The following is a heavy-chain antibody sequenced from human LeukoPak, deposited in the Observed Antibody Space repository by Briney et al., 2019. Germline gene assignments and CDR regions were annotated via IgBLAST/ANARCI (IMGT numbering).Heavy chain of an antibody. V-gene: IGHV4-59*01. D-gene: IGHD6-6*01. CDR3: ARDVIGSSAY. Sequence: SETLSLTCTVSGGSITGYYWSWIRQPPGKGLEWIGYIYYSGSAKYNPSLKSRVTISVDTSKNQFSLNLSSVTAADTAVYYCARDVIGSSAYWGQGILVTVSS. J-gene: IGHJ4*02. CDR1: GGSITGYY. CDR2: IYYSGSA.